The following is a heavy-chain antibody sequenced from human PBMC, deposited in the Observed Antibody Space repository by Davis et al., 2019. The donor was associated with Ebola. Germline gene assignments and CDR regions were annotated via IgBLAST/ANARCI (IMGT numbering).Heavy chain of an antibody. V-gene: IGHV3-74*01. CDR1: GFTFSRYW. J-gene: IGHJ3*02. D-gene: IGHD3-10*01. CDR2: INPDGSFT. Sequence: PGGSLRLSCAASGFTFSRYWMHWVRQAPGKGLVWVSRINPDGSFTDYADSVKGRFSISRDSTSNTLYLQMNSLRAEDTAVYYCAKEGRYNYGWVGPNDAFDIWGQGTMVTVSS. CDR3: AKEGRYNYGWVGPNDAFDI.